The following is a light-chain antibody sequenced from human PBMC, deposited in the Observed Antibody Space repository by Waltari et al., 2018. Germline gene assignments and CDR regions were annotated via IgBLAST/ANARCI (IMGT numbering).Light chain of an antibody. J-gene: IGKJ2*01. Sequence: ELVMTQSPATLSLSPGERATLSCRASQSVSSSLAWYQQKPGQAPRLLIYDASTRATGVPDRFSGSGSETDFTLTISSLEPEDVAVYYCLQRSDWYTFGQGTKVEIK. CDR2: DAS. CDR3: LQRSDWYT. CDR1: QSVSSS. V-gene: IGKV3-11*01.